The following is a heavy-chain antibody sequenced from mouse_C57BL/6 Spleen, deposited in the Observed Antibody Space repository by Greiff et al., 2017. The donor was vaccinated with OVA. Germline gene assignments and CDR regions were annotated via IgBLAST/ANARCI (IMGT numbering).Heavy chain of an antibody. J-gene: IGHJ4*01. CDR3: AKDGYPYAMDY. D-gene: IGHD2-3*01. V-gene: IGHV2-5*01. CDR2: IWRGGSP. CDR1: GFSLTSYG. Sequence: VKLVESGPGLVQPSQSLSITCPVSGFSLTSYGVHWVRQSPGKGLEWLGVIWRGGSPDYNAAFMSRLSITKDNSKSQVFFKMNSLQADDTAIYYCAKDGYPYAMDYWGQGTSVTVSS.